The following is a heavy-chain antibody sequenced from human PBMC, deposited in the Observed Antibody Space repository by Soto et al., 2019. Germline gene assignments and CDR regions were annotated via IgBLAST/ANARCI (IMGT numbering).Heavy chain of an antibody. CDR1: GFTFSSYS. J-gene: IGHJ6*02. CDR2: ISSSSSYI. CDR3: ARDTDIVVVPAASTGMDV. Sequence: EVQLVESGGGLVKPGGSLRLSCAASGFTFSSYSMNWVRQAPGKGLEWVSSISSSSSYIYYADSVKGRFTISRDNAKNSLYLQMNSLRAEDTAVYYCARDTDIVVVPAASTGMDVWGQGTTVTVSS. V-gene: IGHV3-21*01. D-gene: IGHD2-2*01.